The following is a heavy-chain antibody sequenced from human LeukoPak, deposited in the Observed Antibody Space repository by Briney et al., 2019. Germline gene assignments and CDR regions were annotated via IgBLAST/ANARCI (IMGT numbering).Heavy chain of an antibody. Sequence: SETLSLTCTVSGGSISSYYWSWIRQPPGKGLEWIGYIYYSGSTNYNPSLKSRVTISVDTSKNQFSLKLSSVTAADTAVYYCARVKDFRSGYYQSWGMDVWGQGTTVTVSS. D-gene: IGHD3-3*01. V-gene: IGHV4-59*01. CDR1: GGSISSYY. CDR2: IYYSGST. CDR3: ARVKDFRSGYYQSWGMDV. J-gene: IGHJ6*02.